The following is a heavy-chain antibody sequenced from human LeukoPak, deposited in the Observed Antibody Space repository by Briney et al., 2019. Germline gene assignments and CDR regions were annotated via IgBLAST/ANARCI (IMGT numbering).Heavy chain of an antibody. CDR3: TREWGTAADY. CDR2: MSYDGKTS. CDR1: GFTFLNYA. V-gene: IGHV3-30*04. D-gene: IGHD6-13*01. Sequence: PGGSLRLSCVTSGFTFLNYAVHWVRQAPGKGLQWVAVMSYDGKTSYYADSVKGRFTLSRDSSQNTLFLHMDSLRSADTAVYYCTREWGTAADYWGQGTLVTVSS. J-gene: IGHJ4*02.